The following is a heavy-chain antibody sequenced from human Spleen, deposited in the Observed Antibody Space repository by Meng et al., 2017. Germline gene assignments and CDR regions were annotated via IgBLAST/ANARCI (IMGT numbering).Heavy chain of an antibody. D-gene: IGHD2-15*01. J-gene: IGHJ4*03. CDR3: AKGRDGSLLTGFDY. CDR2: IWYDGSNK. Sequence: GESLKISCAASGFTFSSYGMHWVRQAPGKGLEWVAVIWYDGSNKYYADSVKGRFTISRDNSKNTLYLQMNSLRAEDMALYYCAKGRDGSLLTGFDYWGQGKRVTVSS. CDR1: GFTFSSYG. V-gene: IGHV3-30*02.